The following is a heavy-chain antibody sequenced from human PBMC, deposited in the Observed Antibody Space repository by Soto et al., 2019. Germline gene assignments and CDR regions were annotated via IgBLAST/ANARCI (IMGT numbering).Heavy chain of an antibody. J-gene: IGHJ4*02. Sequence: GGSLRLSCAASGFTFSSYWMSWVRQAPGKGLEWVANIKQDGSEKYYVDSVKGRFTISRDNAKNSLYLQMNSLRAEDTAVYYCARVDVSGNYCGGDCYFWRYWGQGTLVTVSS. V-gene: IGHV3-7*05. CDR1: GFTFSSYW. CDR3: ARVDVSGNYCGGDCYFWRY. CDR2: IKQDGSEK. D-gene: IGHD2-21*02.